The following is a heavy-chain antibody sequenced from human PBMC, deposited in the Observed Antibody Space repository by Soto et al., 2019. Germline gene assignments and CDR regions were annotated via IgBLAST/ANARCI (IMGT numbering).Heavy chain of an antibody. CDR2: LSVSVGTT. CDR1: GFSFGTYT. D-gene: IGHD3-22*01. J-gene: IGHJ4*02. CDR3: AKHLIGGRLQSPFDL. Sequence: GGSLRLSCAVSGFSFGTYTVNWVRQAPGMGLEWVSGLSVSVGTTHYAYSVKGRFTISRDKSKNTLYLQMNNLRAEDTAVYYCAKHLIGGRLQSPFDLWGQGTQVTVS. V-gene: IGHV3-23*01.